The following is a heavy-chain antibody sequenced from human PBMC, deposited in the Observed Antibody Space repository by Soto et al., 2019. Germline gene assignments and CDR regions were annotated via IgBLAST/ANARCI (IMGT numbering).Heavy chain of an antibody. CDR2: MNPNSGNT. J-gene: IGHJ6*02. D-gene: IGHD6-13*01. CDR3: ARRYSSGWYESYYYYGMDV. V-gene: IGHV1-8*01. CDR1: GYTFTSYD. Sequence: ASVKVSCKASGYTFTSYDINWVRQATGQGLEWMGWMNPNSGNTGYAQKFQGRVTMTRNTSISTAYMELSSLRSEDTAVYYCARRYSSGWYESYYYYGMDVWGQGTTVTVSS.